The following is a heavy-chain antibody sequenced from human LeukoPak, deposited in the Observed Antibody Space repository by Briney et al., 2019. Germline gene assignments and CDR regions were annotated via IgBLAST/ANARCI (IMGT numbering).Heavy chain of an antibody. J-gene: IGHJ5*02. V-gene: IGHV3-23*01. CDR2: ISGSGGST. Sequence: GGSLRLSCAASGFTFSSYAMSWVRQAPGKGLEWVSAISGSGGSTYYADSVKGRFTTSRDNSKNTLYLQMNSLRAEDTAVYYCAKDVYSSSSFWFDPWGQGTLVTVSS. CDR1: GFTFSSYA. CDR3: AKDVYSSSSFWFDP. D-gene: IGHD6-6*01.